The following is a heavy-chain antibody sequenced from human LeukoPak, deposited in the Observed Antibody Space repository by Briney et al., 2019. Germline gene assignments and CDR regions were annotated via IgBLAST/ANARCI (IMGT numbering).Heavy chain of an antibody. V-gene: IGHV3-30*18. CDR1: GFPFSNHG. D-gene: IGHD6-19*01. CDR2: ISYDGRNK. CDR3: VKDGDDSGWNYFDY. J-gene: IGHJ4*02. Sequence: PGRSLRLSCAASGFPFSNHGMRWVRQAPGKGLEWVAVISYDGRNKYYAGSVKGRFTISRDNSQNTLSLQMNSLRAEDTAVYYCVKDGDDSGWNYFDYWGQGTLVTVSS.